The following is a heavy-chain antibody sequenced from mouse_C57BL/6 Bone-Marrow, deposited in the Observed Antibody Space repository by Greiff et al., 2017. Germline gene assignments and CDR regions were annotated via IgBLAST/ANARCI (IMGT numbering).Heavy chain of an antibody. CDR2: LDPENGDT. Sequence: EVMLVESGAELVRPGASVKLSCTASGFNIKDDYMHWVKQRPEQGLEWIGWLDPENGDTEYASKFQGKATITADTSSNTAYLQLSSLTSEDTAVYYCTTSPYFAMDYWGQGTSVTVSS. J-gene: IGHJ4*01. V-gene: IGHV14-4*01. CDR3: TTSPYFAMDY. CDR1: GFNIKDDY.